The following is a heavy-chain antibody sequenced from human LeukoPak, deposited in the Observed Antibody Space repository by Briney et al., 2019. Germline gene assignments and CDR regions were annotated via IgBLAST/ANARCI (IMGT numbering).Heavy chain of an antibody. D-gene: IGHD6-19*01. Sequence: GGSLRLSCAASGFTFSSYEMNWVRQAPGKGLEWVSSISSSSNYIYYADSVKGRFTISRDNAKNSLYLQMNSLRAEDTAVYYCARGPSSGWYLKGWFDPWGQGTLVTVSS. CDR1: GFTFSSYE. V-gene: IGHV3-21*01. CDR2: ISSSSNYI. J-gene: IGHJ5*02. CDR3: ARGPSSGWYLKGWFDP.